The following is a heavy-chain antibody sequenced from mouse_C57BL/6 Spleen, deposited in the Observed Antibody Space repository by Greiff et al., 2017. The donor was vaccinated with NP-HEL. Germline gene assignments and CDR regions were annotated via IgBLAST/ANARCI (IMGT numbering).Heavy chain of an antibody. Sequence: QVQLKESGPELVKPGASVKISCKASGYTFTDYYINWVKQRPGQGLEWIGWLYPGSGNTKYNEKFKGKATLTVDTSSSTAYMQLSSLTSEDSAVYFCARGNGYYWGQGTTLTVSS. CDR3: ARGNGYY. CDR1: GYTFTDYY. D-gene: IGHD2-2*01. J-gene: IGHJ2*01. CDR2: LYPGSGNT. V-gene: IGHV1-84*01.